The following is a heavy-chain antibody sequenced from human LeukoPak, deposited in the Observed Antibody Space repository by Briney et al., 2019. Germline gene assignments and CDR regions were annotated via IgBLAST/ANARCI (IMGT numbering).Heavy chain of an antibody. CDR2: INSGSGDT. Sequence: GASVKVSCQASGYSFTDYYMHWVRQAPGQGLELIGWINSGSGDTNYAQKFQGRVTVTRDTSSSTTYMEVSNLRSDDTAVYHCVRERRATADYWGQGTLVTVSS. D-gene: IGHD1-26*01. V-gene: IGHV1-2*02. CDR1: GYSFTDYY. CDR3: VRERRATADY. J-gene: IGHJ4*02.